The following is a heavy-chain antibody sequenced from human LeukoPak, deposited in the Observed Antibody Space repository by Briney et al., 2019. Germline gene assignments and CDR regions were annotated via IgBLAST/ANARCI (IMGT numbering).Heavy chain of an antibody. Sequence: PGGSLRLSCAASGFTFSSYSMNWVRQAPGKGLEWVSSISSSSSYIYYADSVKGRFTISRDNAKNSLYLQMNSLRAEDTAVYYCARAPFRIAVAAGGDYWGQGTLVTVSS. V-gene: IGHV3-21*01. CDR3: ARAPFRIAVAAGGDY. CDR1: GFTFSSYS. J-gene: IGHJ4*02. D-gene: IGHD6-19*01. CDR2: ISSSSSYI.